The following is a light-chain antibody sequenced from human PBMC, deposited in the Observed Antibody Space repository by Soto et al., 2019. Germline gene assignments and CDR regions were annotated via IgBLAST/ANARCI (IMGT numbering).Light chain of an antibody. Sequence: QSVLTQPPSASGSPGQSVTISCTGTSSDVGGYNYVSWYQQHPGKAPKLMIYEVSKRPSGVPDRFSDSKSGNTASLTVSGLQAEDEADYYCSSYAGSNKVVFGGGTKLTVL. J-gene: IGLJ2*01. V-gene: IGLV2-8*01. CDR1: SSDVGGYNY. CDR2: EVS. CDR3: SSYAGSNKVV.